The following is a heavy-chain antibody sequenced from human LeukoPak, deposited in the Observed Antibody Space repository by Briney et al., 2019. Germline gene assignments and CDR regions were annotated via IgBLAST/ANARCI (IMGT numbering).Heavy chain of an antibody. CDR3: ARESIAGGYYFDY. Sequence: GGSLRLSCAASGFTLRNYAMSWVRQAPGKGLEWVANIKQGGSEKYYVDSVKGRFTISRDNAKNSLYLQMNSLRAEDTAVYYCARESIAGGYYFDYWGQGTLVTVSS. CDR2: IKQGGSEK. J-gene: IGHJ4*02. V-gene: IGHV3-7*01. CDR1: GFTLRNYA. D-gene: IGHD3-3*01.